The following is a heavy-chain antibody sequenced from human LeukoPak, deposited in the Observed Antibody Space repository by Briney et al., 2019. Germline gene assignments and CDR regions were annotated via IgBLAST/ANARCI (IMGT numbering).Heavy chain of an antibody. CDR3: ARAVAGPYYYYYYYMDV. V-gene: IGHV1-8*02. CDR1: GYTFTSYS. D-gene: IGHD6-19*01. Sequence: AASVKVSCKASGYTFTSYSINWVRQATGQGLEWMGWMNPNSGNTGYAQKFQGRVTMTRNTSISTAYMELSSLRSEDTAVYYCARAVAGPYYYYYYYMDVWGKGTTVTISS. J-gene: IGHJ6*03. CDR2: MNPNSGNT.